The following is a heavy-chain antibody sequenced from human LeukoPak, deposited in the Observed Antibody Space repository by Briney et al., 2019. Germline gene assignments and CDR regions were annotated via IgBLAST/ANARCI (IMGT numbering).Heavy chain of an antibody. J-gene: IGHJ5*02. V-gene: IGHV4-39*01. CDR3: ARRSTVAGRGRFDP. D-gene: IGHD6-19*01. CDR1: GGSIRSTSYY. CDR2: VHHSGST. Sequence: SETLSLTCTVSGGSIRSTSYYWGWIRQPPGKGLEWLGSVHHSGSTYDNPSLKSRVTISVDTSKNQFSLKLISVTAADSAVYYCARRSTVAGRGRFDPWGQGTLVTVSS.